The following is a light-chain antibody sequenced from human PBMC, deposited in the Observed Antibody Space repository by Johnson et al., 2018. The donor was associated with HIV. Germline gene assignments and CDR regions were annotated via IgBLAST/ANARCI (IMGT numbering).Light chain of an antibody. Sequence: HSVLTQPPSVSAAPGQKVTISCSGSSSNIGNNYVSWYQQLPGTAPKLLIYDNNKRPSGIPDRFSGSKSGTSATLGITGLQTGDEADYYCGTWDSSLTLYVFGTGTKVTDL. CDR1: SSNIGNNY. V-gene: IGLV1-51*01. CDR2: DNN. J-gene: IGLJ1*01. CDR3: GTWDSSLTLYV.